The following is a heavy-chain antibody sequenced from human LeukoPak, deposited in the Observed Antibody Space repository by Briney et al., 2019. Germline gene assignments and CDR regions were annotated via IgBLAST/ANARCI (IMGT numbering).Heavy chain of an antibody. CDR1: GFTFSTYG. D-gene: IGHD4-17*01. Sequence: GGSLRLSCAASGFTFSTYGMNWVRQAPGKGLEWVSYISSSSSPIYYADSLRGRFTISRDNAKNSLYLQMNSLRGEDTAVYYCATYLRSGPIDSWGQGTLVTVSP. V-gene: IGHV3-48*01. J-gene: IGHJ4*02. CDR3: ATYLRSGPIDS. CDR2: ISSSSSPI.